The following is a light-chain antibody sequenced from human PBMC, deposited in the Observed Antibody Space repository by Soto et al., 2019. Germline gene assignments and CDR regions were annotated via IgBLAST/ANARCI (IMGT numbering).Light chain of an antibody. V-gene: IGLV2-8*01. Sequence: QSALTQPPSASGSLGQSVTISCSGTSSDVGGYDSVSWYQHHPGKVPKLIIFDVDKWPSGAPDRFSGFKSGNTASLTVSGLRAEDEADYYCVSYVATNTFVFGTG. CDR2: DVD. J-gene: IGLJ1*01. CDR1: SSDVGGYDS. CDR3: VSYVATNTFV.